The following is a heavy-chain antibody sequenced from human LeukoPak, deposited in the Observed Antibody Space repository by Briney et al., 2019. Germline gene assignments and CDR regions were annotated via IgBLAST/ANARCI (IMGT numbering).Heavy chain of an antibody. V-gene: IGHV1-2*02. CDR2: INPNSGGT. Sequence: GASVKVSCKASEYTFTGYYIHWVRQAPGQGLEWMGWINPNSGGTNYAEKFQDRVTMTRDTSISTAYMELGSLRSDDTAVYFCARDAHSFTNEWGGILDWFDPWGQGTLVTVSS. CDR3: ARDAHSFTNEWGGILDWFDP. J-gene: IGHJ5*02. CDR1: EYTFTGYY. D-gene: IGHD1-26*01.